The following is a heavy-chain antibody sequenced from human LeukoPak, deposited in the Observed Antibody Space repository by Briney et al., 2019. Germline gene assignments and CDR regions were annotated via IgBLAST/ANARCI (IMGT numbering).Heavy chain of an antibody. D-gene: IGHD1-26*01. J-gene: IGHJ4*03. CDR3: AREWEVPRYFDY. CDR2: IKEEDGSDR. V-gene: IGHV3-7*04. CDR1: GFTFSSYT. Sequence: GGSLRLSCAASGFTFSSYTMNWVRQAPGKGLEWVASIKEEDGSDRYYVDSVKGRFTISRDNAKKSLFLRMNSLRAEDTASYFCAREWEVPRYFDYWGRGSLVIVSS.